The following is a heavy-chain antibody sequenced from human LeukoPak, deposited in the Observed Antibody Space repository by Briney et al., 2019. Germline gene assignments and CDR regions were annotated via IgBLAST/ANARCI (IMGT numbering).Heavy chain of an antibody. V-gene: IGHV1-18*01. Sequence: ASVKVSCKASGYTFNNFGISWVRQAPGQGLEWMGWISVYNGKTNYAQNLQGRVTMTTDTSTNTAFMELRSLTSDDTAVYYCARSFVITLPRGIIRGGQLDNWGQGTLVTVSS. CDR2: ISVYNGKT. D-gene: IGHD3-10*01. J-gene: IGHJ4*02. CDR1: GYTFNNFG. CDR3: ARSFVITLPRGIIRGGQLDN.